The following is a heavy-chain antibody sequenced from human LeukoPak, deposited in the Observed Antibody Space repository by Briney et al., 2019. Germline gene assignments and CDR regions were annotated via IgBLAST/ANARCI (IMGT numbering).Heavy chain of an antibody. V-gene: IGHV3-30*04. Sequence: GGSLRLSCAASGFTFSNYAMHWVRQPPGKGLEWVAVVFYDGSIQYYADSVKGRFTISRDNAKNSLYLQMNSLRAEDTAVYYCARAMGYCTNGVCSLPDYWGQGTLVTVSS. CDR2: VFYDGSIQ. CDR3: ARAMGYCTNGVCSLPDY. CDR1: GFTFSNYA. D-gene: IGHD2-8*01. J-gene: IGHJ4*02.